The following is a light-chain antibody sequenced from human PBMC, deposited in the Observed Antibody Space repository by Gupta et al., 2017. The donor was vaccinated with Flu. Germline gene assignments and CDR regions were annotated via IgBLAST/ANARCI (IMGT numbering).Light chain of an antibody. V-gene: IGLV1-44*01. J-gene: IGLJ2*01. Sequence: RVTISSSGSSSNIGSNNVNCYQQFPAAAPNLLFYNDNERPSGVPDRFSAAKYGTSAALATSGLQAEEEADYYCAAWDDSMNGWVFGGGTKLTVL. CDR1: SSNIGSNN. CDR2: NDN. CDR3: AAWDDSMNGWV.